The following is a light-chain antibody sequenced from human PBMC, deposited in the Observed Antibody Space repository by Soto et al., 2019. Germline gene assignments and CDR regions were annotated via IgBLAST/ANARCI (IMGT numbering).Light chain of an antibody. J-gene: IGLJ2*01. CDR1: SSDVGSYNL. Sequence: QSALTQPASVSGSPGQSITISCTGTSSDVGSYNLVSWYQQHPGKAPKLIIYEATKRPSGVSSRFSGSKSGNTASLTISGLQAEDEADYHCCSYAGTNTFVLFGGGTKVTVL. CDR2: EAT. V-gene: IGLV2-23*02. CDR3: CSYAGTNTFVL.